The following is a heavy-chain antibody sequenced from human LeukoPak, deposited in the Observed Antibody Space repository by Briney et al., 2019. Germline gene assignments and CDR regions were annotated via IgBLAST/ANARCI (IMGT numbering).Heavy chain of an antibody. V-gene: IGHV3-48*03. Sequence: GGSLRLSCAASGFTFSSYEMNWVRQAPGKGLEWVSYISSSDSTIYYADSVKGRFTISRDNAKNSLYLQMNSLRAEDTAVYYCARLATPDAFDIWGQGTMVTVSS. CDR3: ARLATPDAFDI. CDR2: ISSSDSTI. D-gene: IGHD5-12*01. J-gene: IGHJ3*02. CDR1: GFTFSSYE.